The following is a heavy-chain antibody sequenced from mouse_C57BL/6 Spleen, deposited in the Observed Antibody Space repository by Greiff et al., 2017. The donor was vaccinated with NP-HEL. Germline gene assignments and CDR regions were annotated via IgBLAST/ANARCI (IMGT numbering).Heavy chain of an antibody. D-gene: IGHD6-1*01. J-gene: IGHJ3*01. CDR3: ASLAREAWFAY. CDR1: GYTFTSYW. V-gene: IGHV1-64*01. Sequence: QVHVKQPGAELVKPGASVKLSCKASGYTFTSYWMHWVKQRPGQGLEWIGMIHPNSGSTNYNEKFKSKATLTVDKSSSTAYMQLSSLTSEDSAVYYCASLAREAWFAYRGQGTLVTVSA. CDR2: IHPNSGST.